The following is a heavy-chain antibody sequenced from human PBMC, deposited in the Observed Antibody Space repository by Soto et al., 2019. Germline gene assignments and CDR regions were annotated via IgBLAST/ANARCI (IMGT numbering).Heavy chain of an antibody. D-gene: IGHD6-19*01. CDR3: AKDLIAVAADYYFDY. J-gene: IGHJ4*02. Sequence: LRLSCAASGFTFDDYAMHWVRQAPGKGLEWVSGISWNSGSIGYADSVKGRFTISRDNAKNSLYLQMNSLRAEDTALYYCAKDLIAVAADYYFDYWGRGTLVTVSS. V-gene: IGHV3-9*01. CDR1: GFTFDDYA. CDR2: ISWNSGSI.